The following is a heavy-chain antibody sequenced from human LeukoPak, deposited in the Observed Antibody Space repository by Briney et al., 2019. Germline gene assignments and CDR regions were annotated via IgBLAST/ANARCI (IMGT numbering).Heavy chain of an antibody. V-gene: IGHV3-21*01. CDR2: ISSSGIYI. J-gene: IGHJ5*02. D-gene: IGHD3-3*01. CDR1: GSNFNSYT. CDR3: ATRRDDFWSGPFDP. Sequence: PGGSLRLSCAASGSNFNSYTMTWVRQAPGKGLEWVSSISSSGIYIYYADSVKGRFAISRDNTKNSLYLQMNSLRAEGTAVYYCATRRDDFWSGPFDPWGQGTLVTVSS.